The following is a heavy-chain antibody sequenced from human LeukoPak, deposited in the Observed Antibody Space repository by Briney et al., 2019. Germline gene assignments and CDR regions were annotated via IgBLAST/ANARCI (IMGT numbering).Heavy chain of an antibody. D-gene: IGHD5-18*01. V-gene: IGHV3-23*01. CDR2: ISGSGGST. Sequence: GGSLRLSCAASGFTFGSYAMSWVRQAPGKGLEWVSAISGSGGSTYYADSVKGRFTISRDNSKNTLYLQMNSLRAEDTAVYYCASESGYSYGPFDYWGQGILVTVSS. CDR3: ASESGYSYGPFDY. J-gene: IGHJ4*02. CDR1: GFTFGSYA.